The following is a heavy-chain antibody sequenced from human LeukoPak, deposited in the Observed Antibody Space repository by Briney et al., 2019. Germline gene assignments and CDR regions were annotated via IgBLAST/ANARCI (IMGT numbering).Heavy chain of an antibody. CDR2: IKQDGSEK. J-gene: IGHJ4*02. D-gene: IGHD5-12*01. V-gene: IGHV3-7*01. CDR1: GFTFSSYW. Sequence: GGSLRLSCAASGFTFSSYWMSWVRQAPGKGLEWVANIKQDGSEKYYVDSVKGRFTISRDNAKNSLYLQMNSLRAEDTAVYYSARGGGYSGYDDIDYWGQGTLVTVSS. CDR3: ARGGGYSGYDDIDY.